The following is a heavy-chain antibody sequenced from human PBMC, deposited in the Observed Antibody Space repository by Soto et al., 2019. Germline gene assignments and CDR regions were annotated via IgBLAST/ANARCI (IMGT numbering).Heavy chain of an antibody. J-gene: IGHJ6*04. CDR3: ARDLYSNYYYCMDV. D-gene: IGHD4-4*01. CDR2: IIPIFGTA. CDR1: GGTFSSYA. V-gene: IGHV1-69*12. Sequence: QVQRVQSGTEVKKPASSIKVTCKASGGTFSSYAISWVRKAPGQGLEWMGAIIPIFGTANYARKFKARVTIPADESTSTAYVELSSLRSEDTAVYYCARDLYSNYYYCMDVWGGGTTVTVSS.